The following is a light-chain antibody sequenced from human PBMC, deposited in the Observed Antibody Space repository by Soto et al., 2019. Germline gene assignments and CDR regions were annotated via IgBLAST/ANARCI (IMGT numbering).Light chain of an antibody. CDR2: EGS. J-gene: IGLJ2*01. CDR1: SSDVGSYNL. Sequence: QSALTQPASVSGSPGQSITISCTGTSSDVGSYNLVSWYQQHPGKAPKLMIYEGSKRPSGVSNRFSGSKSGNTASLTISGLQAEDEADYHCCSYAGSSTHVVFGGGTKLTVL. V-gene: IGLV2-23*01. CDR3: CSYAGSSTHVV.